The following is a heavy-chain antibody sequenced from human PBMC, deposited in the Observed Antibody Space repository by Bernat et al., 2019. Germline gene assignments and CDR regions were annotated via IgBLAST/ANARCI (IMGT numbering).Heavy chain of an antibody. CDR3: ARDPSFQH. J-gene: IGHJ1*01. CDR2: ISSSSSYT. V-gene: IGHV3-21*05. Sequence: VQLVESGGGVVQPGRSLRLSCAASGFTFSSYAMHWVRQAPGKGLEWVSYISSSSSYTNYADSVKGRFTISRDNAKNSLYLQMNSLRAEDTAVYYCARDPSFQHWGQGTLVTVSS. CDR1: GFTFSSYA.